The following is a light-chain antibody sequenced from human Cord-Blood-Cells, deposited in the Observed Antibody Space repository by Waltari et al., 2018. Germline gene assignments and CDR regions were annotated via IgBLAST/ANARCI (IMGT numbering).Light chain of an antibody. CDR1: SSDVGSYNL. CDR2: EGR. V-gene: IGLV2-23*01. Sequence: QSALTQPASVSGSPGQSITISCTGTSSDVGSYNLVSWYQQHPGKAPKLMIYEGRKRPSGVCNRFAGSKSGNTAALTISGREAEEEAGYYGCSCAGGSTVVFGGGTKLTVL. CDR3: CSCAGGSTVV. J-gene: IGLJ2*01.